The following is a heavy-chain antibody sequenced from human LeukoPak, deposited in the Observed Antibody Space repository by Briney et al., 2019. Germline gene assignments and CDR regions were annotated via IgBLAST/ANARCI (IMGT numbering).Heavy chain of an antibody. V-gene: IGHV3-48*03. J-gene: IGHJ4*02. CDR1: GFTFSSYE. Sequence: GGSLRLSCAASGFTFSSYEMNWVRQAPGKGLEWVSYISSSGSTIYYADSVKGRFTISRDNTKNSLYLQMNSLRAEDTAVYYCARGFWLGRKSLWGQGTLVTVSS. D-gene: IGHD5-12*01. CDR2: ISSSGSTI. CDR3: ARGFWLGRKSL.